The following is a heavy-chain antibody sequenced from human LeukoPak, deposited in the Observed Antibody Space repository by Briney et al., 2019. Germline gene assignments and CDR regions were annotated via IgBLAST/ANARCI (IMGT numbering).Heavy chain of an antibody. Sequence: GGSLRLSCAASGFTFSNYVMHWVRQAPGKGLEWVAVISYDGSNKYYADSVKGRFTISRDNSKNTLYLQMNSLRAEDTAVYYCAKVGSSGWYMMTYFDYWGQGTLVTVSS. J-gene: IGHJ4*02. CDR1: GFTFSNYV. V-gene: IGHV3-30*18. D-gene: IGHD6-19*01. CDR2: ISYDGSNK. CDR3: AKVGSSGWYMMTYFDY.